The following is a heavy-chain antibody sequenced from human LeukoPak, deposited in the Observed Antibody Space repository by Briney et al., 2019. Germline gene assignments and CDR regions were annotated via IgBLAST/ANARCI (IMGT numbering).Heavy chain of an antibody. Sequence: PGGSLRLSCAASGFTFDDYGMSWVRPAPGKGLEGVSGIHWNGGSTVYADSVKGRFTLSRDDAKNSLYLQMNSLIADDRALYYCARVRVSVYYGSGSYPYYVDYWGQGTLVTVSS. CDR2: IHWNGGST. V-gene: IGHV3-20*04. D-gene: IGHD3-10*01. J-gene: IGHJ4*02. CDR1: GFTFDDYG. CDR3: ARVRVSVYYGSGSYPYYVDY.